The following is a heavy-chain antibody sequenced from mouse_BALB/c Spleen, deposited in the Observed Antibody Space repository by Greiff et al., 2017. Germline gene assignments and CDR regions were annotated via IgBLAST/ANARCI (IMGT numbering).Heavy chain of an antibody. CDR2: IWAGGST. V-gene: IGHV2-9*02. CDR3: ARDGNDYDGDYYAMDY. D-gene: IGHD2-4*01. Sequence: VQLQESGPGLVAPSQSLSITCTVSGFSLTSYGVHWVRQPPGKGLEWLGVIWAGGSTNYNSALMSRLSISKDNSKSQVFLKMNSLQTDDTAMYYCARDGNDYDGDYYAMDYWGQGTSVTVSS. J-gene: IGHJ4*01. CDR1: GFSLTSYG.